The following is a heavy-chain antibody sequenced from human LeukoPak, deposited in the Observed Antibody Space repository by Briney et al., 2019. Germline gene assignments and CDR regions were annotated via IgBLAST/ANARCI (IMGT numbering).Heavy chain of an antibody. CDR2: ISGDGGST. V-gene: IGHV3-43*02. D-gene: IGHD1-26*01. J-gene: IGHJ4*02. CDR3: AKGRGSPYYFEY. CDR1: GFTFDDYA. Sequence: PGGSLRLSCAASGFTFDDYAMHWVRQAPGKGLEWVSLISGDGGSTYYSTYYADSVKGRFTISRDNSKNTLYLQVNSLRAEDTAVYYCAKGRGSPYYFEYWGQGTLVTVSS.